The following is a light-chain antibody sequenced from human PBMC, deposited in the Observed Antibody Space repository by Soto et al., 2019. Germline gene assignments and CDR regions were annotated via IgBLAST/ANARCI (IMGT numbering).Light chain of an antibody. CDR1: QSISIY. CDR2: AAS. J-gene: IGKJ5*01. V-gene: IGKV1-39*01. Sequence: DIQMTQYPSSLSASVGDRVTITCRASQSISIYLNWYQQKPGKAAKLLIYAASTLQSGVPSRFSGSGSGTDFTLTISSLQPEDFATYYCHQSYSTLLTFGQGTRLEIK. CDR3: HQSYSTLLT.